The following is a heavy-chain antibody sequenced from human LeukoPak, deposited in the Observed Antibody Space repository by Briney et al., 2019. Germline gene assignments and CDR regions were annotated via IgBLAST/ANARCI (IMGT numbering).Heavy chain of an antibody. J-gene: IGHJ3*01. CDR1: GFTFSSHT. Sequence: GGSLRLSCAASGFTFSSHTMNWVRQAPGKGLEWVSSISSTSTSIYHADSVKGRFTISRDNTKNSLYLQMNSLRAEDTAVYYCARGFRAFDFWARGTVVTVSS. V-gene: IGHV3-21*01. CDR2: ISSTSTSI. CDR3: ARGFRAFDF.